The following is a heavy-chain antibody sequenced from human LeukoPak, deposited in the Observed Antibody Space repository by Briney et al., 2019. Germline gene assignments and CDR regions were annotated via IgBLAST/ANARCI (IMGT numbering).Heavy chain of an antibody. D-gene: IGHD3-22*01. Sequence: GGSLRLSCAASGFTFSSYWMSWVRQAPGKGLEWVANIKQDGSEKYYVDSVKGRFTISRDNAKNSLYLQMNSLRAEDTAVYYCARATSIIMIVVVITTAGYFDYWGQGTLVTVSS. J-gene: IGHJ4*02. CDR2: IKQDGSEK. CDR3: ARATSIIMIVVVITTAGYFDY. V-gene: IGHV3-7*01. CDR1: GFTFSSYW.